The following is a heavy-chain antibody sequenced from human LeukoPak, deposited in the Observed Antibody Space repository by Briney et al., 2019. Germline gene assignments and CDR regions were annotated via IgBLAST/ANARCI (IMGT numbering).Heavy chain of an antibody. Sequence: ASVKVSCKASGYTFTGYYMHWVRQAPGQGLEWMGWINPNSGGTNYAQKFQGRVTMTRDTSISTAYMELSRLRSDDTAVYYCAGVGRRITIFGVSKGAFDPWGQGTLVTVSS. CDR3: AGVGRRITIFGVSKGAFDP. CDR2: INPNSGGT. D-gene: IGHD3-3*01. V-gene: IGHV1-2*02. CDR1: GYTFTGYY. J-gene: IGHJ5*02.